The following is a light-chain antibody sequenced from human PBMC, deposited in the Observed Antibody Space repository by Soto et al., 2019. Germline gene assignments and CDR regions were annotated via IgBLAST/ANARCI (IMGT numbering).Light chain of an antibody. J-gene: IGLJ3*02. CDR1: NSDVGAYTF. Sequence: QSVLIQPPSVSGSPGQSVTISCTGTNSDVGAYTFVSWYQQLPGKAPKLIISAVSYRPSGVPDRFSGSKSGNTASLTISGLQAEDEADYYCFSYTASDMWVFGGGTKLTVL. CDR2: AVS. V-gene: IGLV2-11*01. CDR3: FSYTASDMWV.